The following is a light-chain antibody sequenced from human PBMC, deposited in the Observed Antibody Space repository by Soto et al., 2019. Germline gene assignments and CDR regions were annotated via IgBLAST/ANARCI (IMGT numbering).Light chain of an antibody. CDR1: QSVLYSTNNKNS. Sequence: DIVITQSPDSLAVSLGERATINCKSSQSVLYSTNNKNSLAWYQQKPGKAPKLLIYAASSLQSGVPSRFSGSGSGTDFTLTISSLQPEDFATYYCQQSYSTPLTFGGGTKVEIK. CDR3: QQSYSTPLT. CDR2: AAS. V-gene: IGKV4-1*01. J-gene: IGKJ4*01.